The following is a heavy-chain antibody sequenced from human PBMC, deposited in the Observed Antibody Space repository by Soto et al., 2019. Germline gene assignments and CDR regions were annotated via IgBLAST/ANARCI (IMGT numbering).Heavy chain of an antibody. V-gene: IGHV3-23*01. CDR1: GFTFSSYA. CDR3: ARRGSGRYYDY. CDR2: ISGSGGST. J-gene: IGHJ4*02. Sequence: EVQLLESGGGLVQPGGSLRLSCAASGFTFSSYAMRWVRQAPVKGLEWVSAISGSGGSTYYADSVKGRFTISRDNSKNTLYLQMNSLRAEDTAVYYCARRGSGRYYDYWGQGTLATVSS. D-gene: IGHD6-19*01.